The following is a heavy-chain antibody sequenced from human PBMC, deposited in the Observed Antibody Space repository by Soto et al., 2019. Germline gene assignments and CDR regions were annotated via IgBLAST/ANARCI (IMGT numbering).Heavy chain of an antibody. J-gene: IGHJ5*02. V-gene: IGHV3-48*01. CDR1: GFTFGSYS. CDR3: AREALLNWFDP. Sequence: EVQLVESGGGLVQPGGSLRLSCAASGFTFGSYSMNWVRQAPGKGLEWVSYISSSSSTIYYADSVKGRFTISRDNAKNSLYLQMNSLRAEDTAVYYCAREALLNWFDPWGQGTLVTVSS. CDR2: ISSSSSTI. D-gene: IGHD2-15*01.